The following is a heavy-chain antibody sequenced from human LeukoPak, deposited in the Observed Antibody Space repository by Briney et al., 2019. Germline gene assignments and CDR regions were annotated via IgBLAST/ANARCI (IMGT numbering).Heavy chain of an antibody. CDR2: ISSSGSTI. V-gene: IGHV3-48*03. CDR1: GFTFSSYV. D-gene: IGHD1-26*01. J-gene: IGHJ6*03. Sequence: GGSLRSSCAAPGFTFSSYVMNWVRQAPGKGLEWVSYISSSGSTIYYADSVNGRFTISRDNAKNSLYLQMNSLRAEDTAVYYCARAVGATEDYYYYYDMDVWRKGNTVTVSS. CDR3: ARAVGATEDYYYYYDMDV.